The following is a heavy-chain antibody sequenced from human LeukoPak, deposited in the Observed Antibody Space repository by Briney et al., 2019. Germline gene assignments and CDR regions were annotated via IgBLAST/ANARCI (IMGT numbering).Heavy chain of an antibody. V-gene: IGHV4-59*01. D-gene: IGHD5-18*01. Sequence: SETLSLTCTVSGGSISSYYWSWIRQPPGKGLEWIGYIYYSGSTNYNPSLKSRVTISVDTSKNQFSLKLSSVTAADTAVYYCARAGVGGYEYYCYYCGMDVWGQGTAVTVSS. CDR3: ARAGVGGYEYYCYYCGMDV. CDR2: IYYSGST. J-gene: IGHJ6*02. CDR1: GGSISSYY.